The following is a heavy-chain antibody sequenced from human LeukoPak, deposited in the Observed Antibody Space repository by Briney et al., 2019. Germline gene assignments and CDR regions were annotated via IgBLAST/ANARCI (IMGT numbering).Heavy chain of an antibody. J-gene: IGHJ4*02. CDR3: VKGGPHSSSSDFDS. CDR2: ITIHGGST. V-gene: IGHV3-64D*06. D-gene: IGHD6-6*01. CDR1: GFTFSTYS. Sequence: PGGSLRLSCAASGFTFSTYSMNWVRQAPGKGLEYVSAITIHGGSTYYADSVKGRFTISRDNSKNTLYLQMSSLRAEDTAMYYCVKGGPHSSSSDFDSWGQGTLVTVSS.